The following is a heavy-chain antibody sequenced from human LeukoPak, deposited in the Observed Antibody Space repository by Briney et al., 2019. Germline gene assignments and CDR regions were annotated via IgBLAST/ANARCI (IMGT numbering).Heavy chain of an antibody. J-gene: IGHJ4*02. D-gene: IGHD3-16*02. CDR3: ARVEVWESYRHPIDY. Sequence: ASVKVSCKASGYTFTSYGISWVRQAPGQGLEWMGWISAYNGNTNYAQKLQGRVTMTTDTSTSTAYMELRSLRSDDTAVYYCARVEVWESYRHPIDYWGQGTLVTVSS. CDR2: ISAYNGNT. CDR1: GYTFTSYG. V-gene: IGHV1-18*01.